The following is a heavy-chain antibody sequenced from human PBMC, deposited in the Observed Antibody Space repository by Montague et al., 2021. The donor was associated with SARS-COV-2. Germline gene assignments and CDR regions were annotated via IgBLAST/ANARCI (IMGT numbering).Heavy chain of an antibody. D-gene: IGHD3-10*01. Sequence: SETLSLTCTVSGGSISGSPYYWGWIRQPPGKGLEWIASIYHTGNTYYNPSLRSRVTISVDTSKNQFSLRLSSVTAADTAVYYCARGPGYSGMHNGFDPWGQGTLVTVSS. CDR2: IYHTGNT. CDR1: GGSISGSPYY. V-gene: IGHV4-39*07. CDR3: ARGPGYSGMHNGFDP. J-gene: IGHJ5*02.